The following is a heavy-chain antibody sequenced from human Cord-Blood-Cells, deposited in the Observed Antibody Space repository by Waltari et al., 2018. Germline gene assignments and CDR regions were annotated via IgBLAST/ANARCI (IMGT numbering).Heavy chain of an antibody. CDR3: ARDGEYSSSSGFWYFDL. CDR2: ISSSSSYI. Sequence: EVQLVESGGGLVKPGGSLRLSCAASGFTFSSYSMNWVRQAPGKGLEWVSSISSSSSYIYYADSVKGRFTISRDNAKNSLYLQMNSLRAEDTAVYYCARDGEYSSSSGFWYFDLWGRGTLVTVSS. CDR1: GFTFSSYS. D-gene: IGHD6-6*01. J-gene: IGHJ2*01. V-gene: IGHV3-21*01.